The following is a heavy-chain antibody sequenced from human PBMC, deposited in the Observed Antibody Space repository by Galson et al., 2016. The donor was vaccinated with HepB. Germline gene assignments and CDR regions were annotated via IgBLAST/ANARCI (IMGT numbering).Heavy chain of an antibody. CDR1: GFIFSKYS. D-gene: IGHD6-6*01. J-gene: IGHJ4*02. Sequence: SLRLSCAASGFIFSKYSMNWVRQAPGKGLEWVSSISSSSTYIRYADSVKGRFTISRDNAKNSLYLQLNSLRAEDTAVYYCARVIAARFVTWVPDHWGQGTRSPSPQ. V-gene: IGHV3-21*01. CDR3: ARVIAARFVTWVPDH. CDR2: ISSSSTYI.